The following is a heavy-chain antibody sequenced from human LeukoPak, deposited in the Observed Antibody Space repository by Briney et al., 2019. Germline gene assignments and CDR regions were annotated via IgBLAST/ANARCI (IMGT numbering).Heavy chain of an antibody. V-gene: IGHV3-53*01. D-gene: IGHD6-6*01. CDR1: GFTVSSNY. CDR3: ARSYSSSSGGLYYFDY. J-gene: IGHJ4*02. Sequence: GGSLRLSCAASGFTVSSNYMSWVRQAPGKGLEWVSVIYSGGSTYYSDSVQGRFTISRDTFKNTLYLQMNSLRAEDTAVYYCARSYSSSSGGLYYFDYWGQGTLVTVSS. CDR2: IYSGGST.